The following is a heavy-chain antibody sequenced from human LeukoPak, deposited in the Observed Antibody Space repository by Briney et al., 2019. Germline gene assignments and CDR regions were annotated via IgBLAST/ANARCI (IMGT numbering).Heavy chain of an antibody. CDR1: GFTFSSYE. CDR3: AKDHTSYYDSSEGPADY. V-gene: IGHV3-23*01. D-gene: IGHD3-22*01. CDR2: IGGSGGST. Sequence: GGSLRLSCATSGFTFSSYEMNWVRQAPGKGLEWVSAIGGSGGSTYYADSVKGRFTISRDNSKNTLYLQMNSLRAEDTAVYYCAKDHTSYYDSSEGPADYWGQGTLVTVSS. J-gene: IGHJ4*02.